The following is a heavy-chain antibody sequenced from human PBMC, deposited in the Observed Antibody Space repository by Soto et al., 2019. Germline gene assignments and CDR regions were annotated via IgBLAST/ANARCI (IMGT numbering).Heavy chain of an antibody. V-gene: IGHV3-48*01. D-gene: IGHD3-10*01. CDR2: ISSSSSTI. CDR3: ARVIYGSFDY. Sequence: GGSLRLSCAASGFTFSSYSMNWVRQAPGKGLEWVSYISSSSSTIYYADSVKGRFTISRDNSKNTLYLQMNSLRAEDTAVYYCARVIYGSFDYWGQGTLVTVSS. J-gene: IGHJ4*02. CDR1: GFTFSSYS.